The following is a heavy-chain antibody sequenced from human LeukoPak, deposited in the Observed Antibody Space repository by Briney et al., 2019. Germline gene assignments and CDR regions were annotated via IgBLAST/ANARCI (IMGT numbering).Heavy chain of an antibody. CDR3: ARERRYYGTGTYYADY. CDR2: INHSGST. D-gene: IGHD3-10*01. Sequence: PSETLSLTCAVYGGSFSGYYWTWIRQPPGKGLEWIGEINHSGSTNYNPSLKSRVTISVDTSKNQFSLKLSSVTAADTAVYYCARERRYYGTGTYYADYWGQGTLVTVSS. CDR1: GGSFSGYY. J-gene: IGHJ4*02. V-gene: IGHV4-34*01.